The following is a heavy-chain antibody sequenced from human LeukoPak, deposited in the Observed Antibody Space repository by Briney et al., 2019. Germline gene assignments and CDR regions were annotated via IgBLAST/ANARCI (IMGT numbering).Heavy chain of an antibody. CDR3: AKDPRYFDY. V-gene: IGHV3-23*01. J-gene: IGHJ4*02. CDR2: INGRGGST. CDR1: GFTFSNYA. Sequence: GGSLTLSCAVSGFTFSNYAMSWFRQSPGKALEWLSSINGRGGSTYYADSVKGRFTIPRDNSKNTPYLEMNSLRAEDTAVYYCAKDPRYFDYWGQGNLVTVSS.